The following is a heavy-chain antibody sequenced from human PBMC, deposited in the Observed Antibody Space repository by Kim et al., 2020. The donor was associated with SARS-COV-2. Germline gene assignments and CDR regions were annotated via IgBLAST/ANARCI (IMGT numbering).Heavy chain of an antibody. CDR2: INAGNGNT. Sequence: ASVKVSCKASGYTFTSYAMHWVRQAPGQRLEWMGWINAGNGNTKYSQKFQGRVTITRDTSASTAYMELSSLRSEDTAVYYCAFHYYDSSGYVVNWFDPWGQGTLVTVSS. V-gene: IGHV1-3*01. CDR3: AFHYYDSSGYVVNWFDP. J-gene: IGHJ5*02. D-gene: IGHD3-22*01. CDR1: GYTFTSYA.